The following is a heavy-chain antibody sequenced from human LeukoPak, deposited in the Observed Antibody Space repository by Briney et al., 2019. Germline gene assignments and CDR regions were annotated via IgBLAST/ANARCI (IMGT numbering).Heavy chain of an antibody. CDR2: IYYDGSNK. J-gene: IGHJ2*01. Sequence: PGRSLRLSCAASGFTFSRNGMHWVRQAEGKGLEWVALIYYDGSNKYYVDSVKGRFTISRDNSRNMLYLQMNSLRAEDTAVYYCARDLLYSGSYSWYFDLWGRGIPVTVSS. CDR3: ARDLLYSGSYSWYFDL. V-gene: IGHV3-33*01. CDR1: GFTFSRNG. D-gene: IGHD1-26*01.